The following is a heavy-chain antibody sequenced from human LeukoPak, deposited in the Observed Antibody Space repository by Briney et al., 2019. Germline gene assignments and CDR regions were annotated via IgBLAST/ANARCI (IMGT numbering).Heavy chain of an antibody. V-gene: IGHV4-59*01. J-gene: IGHJ5*02. D-gene: IGHD2-21*02. CDR3: AYCGGDCNWFDP. CDR2: IYYSGST. CDR1: GGSISSYY. Sequence: PSETLSLTCTVSGGSISSYYWSWIRQPPGKGLEWIGYIYYSGSTNYNPSLKSRVTISVDTSKNQFSLKLSSVTAADTAVYYCAYCGGDCNWFDPWGQGTLVTVSS.